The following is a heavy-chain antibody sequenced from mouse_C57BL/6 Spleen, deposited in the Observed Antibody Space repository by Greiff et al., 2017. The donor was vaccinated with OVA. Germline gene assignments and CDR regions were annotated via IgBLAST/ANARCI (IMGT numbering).Heavy chain of an antibody. CDR2: IWGVGST. D-gene: IGHD4-1*01. V-gene: IGHV2-6*01. Sequence: VQLKESGPGLVAPSQSLSITCTVSGFSLTSYGVDWFRQSPGTGLEWLGVIWGVGSTNYNSALKSRLSISKDNSKSQVFLKMNSLQTDDTAMYYCASEELGRFAYWGQGTLVTVSA. CDR1: GFSLTSYG. J-gene: IGHJ3*01. CDR3: ASEELGRFAY.